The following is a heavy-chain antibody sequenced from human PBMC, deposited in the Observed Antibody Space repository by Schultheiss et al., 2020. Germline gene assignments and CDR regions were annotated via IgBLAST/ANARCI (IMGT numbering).Heavy chain of an antibody. V-gene: IGHV3-21*01. CDR3: ARDPVASASIFGVFLPKYSSGWYVGVDY. Sequence: WGSLRLSCAASGFTFSSYGMHWVRQAPGKGLEWVSSISSSSSYIYYADSVKGRFTISRDNSKNTLYLQMNSLRAEDTAVYYCARDPVASASIFGVFLPKYSSGWYVGVDYWGQGTLVTVSS. CDR2: ISSSSSYI. CDR1: GFTFSSYG. D-gene: IGHD6-19*01. J-gene: IGHJ4*02.